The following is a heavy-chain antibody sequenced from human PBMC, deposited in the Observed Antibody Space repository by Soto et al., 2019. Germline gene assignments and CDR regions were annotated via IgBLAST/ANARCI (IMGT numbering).Heavy chain of an antibody. D-gene: IGHD6-13*01. CDR1: GYTFTSYG. J-gene: IGHJ6*02. CDR2: ISAYNGNT. Sequence: ASVKVSCKASGYTFTSYGISWVRQAPGQGLEWMGWISAYNGNTNYAQKLQGRVTMTTDTSTSTAYMELRSLRSDDTAVYYCARDLGSSSWYGLYYYYGMDVWGQGTTVTVSS. V-gene: IGHV1-18*01. CDR3: ARDLGSSSWYGLYYYYGMDV.